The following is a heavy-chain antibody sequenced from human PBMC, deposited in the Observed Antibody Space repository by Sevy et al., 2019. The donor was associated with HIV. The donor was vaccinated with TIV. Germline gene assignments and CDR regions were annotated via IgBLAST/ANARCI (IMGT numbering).Heavy chain of an antibody. V-gene: IGHV4-39*01. CDR1: GGSISSSSYY. D-gene: IGHD3-9*01. CDR2: IYYSGST. CDR3: TSGETGFNWFDP. Sequence: SETLSLTCTVSGGSISSSSYYWGWIRQPPGKGLEWIGSIYYSGSTYYNPSLKSRVTISVDTSKNPFSLKLSSVTAADSGVYYCTSGETGFNWFDPWGQGTLVTVSS. J-gene: IGHJ5*02.